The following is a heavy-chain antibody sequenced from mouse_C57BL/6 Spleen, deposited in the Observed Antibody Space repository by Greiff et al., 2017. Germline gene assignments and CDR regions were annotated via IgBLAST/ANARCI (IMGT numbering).Heavy chain of an antibody. J-gene: IGHJ2*01. CDR1: GYTFTSYG. CDR3: ASLHFDY. Sequence: VKLVESGAELARPGASVKLSCKASGYTFTSYGISWVKQRTGQGLEWIGEIYPRSGNTYYNEKFKGKGTLTADKSSSTAYMELRSLTSEDSAVYFCASLHFDYWGQGTTLTVSS. V-gene: IGHV1-81*01. CDR2: IYPRSGNT.